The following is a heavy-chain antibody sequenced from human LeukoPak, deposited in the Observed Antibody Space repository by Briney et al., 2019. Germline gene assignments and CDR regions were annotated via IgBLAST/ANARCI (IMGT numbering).Heavy chain of an antibody. V-gene: IGHV3-23*01. CDR3: AKDPVTTVTYWFDP. CDR1: GFTFSSYA. CDR2: ITGSAGGT. Sequence: GGSLRLSCAASGFTFSSYAVSWVRQAPGLGLEWVSTITGSAGGTYYADSVKGRFTISRDNSKNTLYLQMNSLRAEDTAVYYCAKDPVTTVTYWFDPWGQGTLVTVSS. D-gene: IGHD4-17*01. J-gene: IGHJ5*02.